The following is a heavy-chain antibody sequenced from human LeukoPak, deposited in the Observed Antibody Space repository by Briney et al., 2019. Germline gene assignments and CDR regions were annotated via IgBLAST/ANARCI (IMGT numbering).Heavy chain of an antibody. Sequence: GGSLRLSCAASGFTFSSYSMNWVRQAPGKGLEWVSSISSSSSYIYYADSVKGRFTISRDNAKNSLYLQMNSLRAEDTAVYYCASDLFLRTGYFDYWGQGTLVTVSS. CDR2: ISSSSSYI. V-gene: IGHV3-21*01. J-gene: IGHJ4*02. D-gene: IGHD3-3*01. CDR1: GFTFSSYS. CDR3: ASDLFLRTGYFDY.